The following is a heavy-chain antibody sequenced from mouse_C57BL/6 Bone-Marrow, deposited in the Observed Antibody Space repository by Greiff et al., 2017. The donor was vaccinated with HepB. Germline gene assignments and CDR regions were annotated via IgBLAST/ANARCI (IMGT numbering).Heavy chain of an antibody. CDR3: ARGGGITTVYFDY. CDR1: GYTFTSYG. J-gene: IGHJ2*01. Sequence: QVQLKESGAELARPGASVKLSCKASGYTFTSYGISWVKQRTGQGLEWIGEIYPRSGNTYYNEKFKGKATLTADKSSSTAYMELRSLTSEDSAVYFWARGGGITTVYFDYGGQGTTLTVSS. D-gene: IGHD1-1*01. CDR2: IYPRSGNT. V-gene: IGHV1-81*01.